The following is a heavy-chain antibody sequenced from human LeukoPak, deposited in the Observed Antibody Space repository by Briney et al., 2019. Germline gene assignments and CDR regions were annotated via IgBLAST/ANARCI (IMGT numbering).Heavy chain of an antibody. CDR3: AKESPEGRPFDY. V-gene: IGHV3-23*01. J-gene: IGHJ4*02. CDR2: ISGSGGNT. Sequence: GGSLRLSCAASGFSFSDYYMTWVRQAPGKGLEWVSAISGSGGNTYYADSVKGRFTISRDNSKNTLYLQMNSLRAEDTAVYYCAKESPEGRPFDYWGQGTLVTVSS. CDR1: GFSFSDYY.